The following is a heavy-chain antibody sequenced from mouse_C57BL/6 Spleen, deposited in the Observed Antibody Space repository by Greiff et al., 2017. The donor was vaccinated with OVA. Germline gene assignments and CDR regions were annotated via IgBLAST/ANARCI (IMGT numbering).Heavy chain of an antibody. J-gene: IGHJ2*01. V-gene: IGHV1-50*01. D-gene: IGHD2-5*01. CDR1: GYTFTSYW. Sequence: QVQLQQPGAELVKPGASVKLSCKASGYTFTSYWMQWVKQRPGQGLEWIGEIDPSDSYTNYNQKFKGKATLTVDTSSSTAYMQLSSLTSEDSAVYYCARRRYSNYVDYWGQGTTLTVSA. CDR2: IDPSDSYT. CDR3: ARRRYSNYVDY.